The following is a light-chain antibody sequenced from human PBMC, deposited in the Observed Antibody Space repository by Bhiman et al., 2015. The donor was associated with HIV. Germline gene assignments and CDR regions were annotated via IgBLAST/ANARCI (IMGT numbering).Light chain of an antibody. Sequence: LTQPHSVSESPGKTVTISCTGTSSDVGGYNYVSWYQQHPGKAPKLIIYEVSKRPSGVPDRFSGSKSGNTASLTVSGLQAEDEADYYCNSYAGSNNLGVFGGGTKLTVL. CDR3: NSYAGSNNLGV. CDR1: SSDVGGYNY. CDR2: EVS. V-gene: IGLV2-8*01. J-gene: IGLJ2*01.